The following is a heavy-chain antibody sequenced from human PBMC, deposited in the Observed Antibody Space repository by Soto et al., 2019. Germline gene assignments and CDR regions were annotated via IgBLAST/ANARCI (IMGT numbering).Heavy chain of an antibody. J-gene: IGHJ6*02. V-gene: IGHV3-23*01. CDR1: GFTFGTYT. Sequence: EVQLLESGGGLVQPGGSLRLSCAASGFTFGTYTMTWVRQAPGAGLEWVSGIGSSGETTAYTDSVKGRFTMSRDNSKSTLFLEMNSLRAEDTAVYYCARGPWCLVGATQSYCGMDVWGQGTTVTVS. D-gene: IGHD1-26*01. CDR2: IGSSGETT. CDR3: ARGPWCLVGATQSYCGMDV.